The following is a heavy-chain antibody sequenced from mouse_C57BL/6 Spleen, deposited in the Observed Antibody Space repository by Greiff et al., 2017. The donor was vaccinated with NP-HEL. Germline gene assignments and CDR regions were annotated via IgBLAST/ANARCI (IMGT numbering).Heavy chain of an antibody. V-gene: IGHV1-26*01. Sequence: VHVKQSGPELVKPGASVKISCKASGYTFTDYYMNWVKQSHGKSLEWIGDINPNNGGTSYNQKFKGKATLTVDKSSSTAYMELRSLTSEDSAVYYCARSGYYGSSYDWYFDVWGTGTTVTVSS. CDR3: ARSGYYGSSYDWYFDV. CDR1: GYTFTDYY. CDR2: INPNNGGT. D-gene: IGHD1-1*01. J-gene: IGHJ1*03.